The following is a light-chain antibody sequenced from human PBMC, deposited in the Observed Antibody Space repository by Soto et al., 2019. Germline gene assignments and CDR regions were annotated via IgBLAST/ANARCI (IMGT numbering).Light chain of an antibody. V-gene: IGKV3-15*01. CDR2: GAS. J-gene: IGKJ1*01. CDR3: QQYNNWPPWT. Sequence: EIVMTQSPATLSVSPGERATLSCRASPSVSSNLAWYQQKPGQAPRLLIYGASTRATGIPARFSGSGSGTEFPLTISSLQSEDFVVYYCQQYNNWPPWTFGQGTKVEIK. CDR1: PSVSSN.